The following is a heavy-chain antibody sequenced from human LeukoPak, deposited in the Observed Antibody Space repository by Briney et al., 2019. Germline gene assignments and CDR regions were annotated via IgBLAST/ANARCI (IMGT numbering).Heavy chain of an antibody. Sequence: SDTLSLTCTVSGASINTYYWSWIRQPPGKGLQWIAYLYYSGSNNFHPSLRSRLTIPVDTSKNQFSLKLNSVTAADTALYYCARSGSKPSGGAFDLRGQGTMVTVSS. D-gene: IGHD1-26*01. CDR1: GASINTYY. CDR2: LYYSGSN. J-gene: IGHJ3*01. CDR3: ARSGSKPSGGAFDL. V-gene: IGHV4-59*08.